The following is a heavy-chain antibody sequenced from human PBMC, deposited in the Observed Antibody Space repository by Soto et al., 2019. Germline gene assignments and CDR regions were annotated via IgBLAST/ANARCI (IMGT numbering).Heavy chain of an antibody. V-gene: IGHV3-72*01. J-gene: IGHJ6*02. Sequence: EVQLVESGGGLVQPGGSLRLSCAASGLIFSDYHMDWVRQAPGKGLEWVGRIRRKANSYTTEYAASVKGRFTISRDDSKNSLYLQVNSLKSEETAVYYCAMLGGWSGGSSGMDVWGQGTTVTVSS. D-gene: IGHD6-19*01. CDR2: IRRKANSYTT. CDR1: GLIFSDYH. CDR3: AMLGGWSGGSSGMDV.